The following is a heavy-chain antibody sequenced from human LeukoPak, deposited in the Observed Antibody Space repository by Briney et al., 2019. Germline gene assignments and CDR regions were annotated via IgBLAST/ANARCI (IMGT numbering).Heavy chain of an antibody. V-gene: IGHV4-59*01. CDR3: ARGTAVAGT. J-gene: IGHJ5*02. CDR2: IYYRGST. CDR1: GDSISNYY. D-gene: IGHD6-19*01. Sequence: SETLSLTCTVSGDSISNYYWSWIRQPPGKGLKWIGYIYYRGSTNYNPSLKSRVTISVDTSKNQFSLRLSSVTAADTAVYYCARGTAVAGTWGQGTLVTVSS.